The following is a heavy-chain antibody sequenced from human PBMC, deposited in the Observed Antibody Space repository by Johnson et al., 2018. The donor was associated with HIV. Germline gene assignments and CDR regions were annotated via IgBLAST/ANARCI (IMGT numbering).Heavy chain of an antibody. CDR1: GFTFSSNY. D-gene: IGHD3-16*01. CDR3: ARTLWVGKESAFDI. J-gene: IGHJ3*02. CDR2: IYSGGST. V-gene: IGHV3-66*01. Sequence: VQLVESGGGLVQPGGSLRLSCAASGFTFSSNYMSWVRQAPGKGLEGVSTIYSGGSTYYAASVKGRFTISRDNSKNTLYLQMNSLRAEDTAVYYCARTLWVGKESAFDIWGQGTMVTVSS.